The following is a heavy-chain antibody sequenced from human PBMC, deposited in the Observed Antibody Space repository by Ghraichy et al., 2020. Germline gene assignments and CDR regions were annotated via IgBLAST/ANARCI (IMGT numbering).Heavy chain of an antibody. Sequence: SETLSLTCTVSGFSISSGYYWGWIRQPPGKGLECIGGIHHSGNSYYNPSLKSRVTISVDTSKNQLSPKLSSVTAADTAVYYCAREFGCSGGRCFSTIDYWGQGTLVTVSS. V-gene: IGHV4-38-2*02. D-gene: IGHD2-15*01. CDR1: GFSISSGYY. CDR3: AREFGCSGGRCFSTIDY. J-gene: IGHJ4*02. CDR2: IHHSGNS.